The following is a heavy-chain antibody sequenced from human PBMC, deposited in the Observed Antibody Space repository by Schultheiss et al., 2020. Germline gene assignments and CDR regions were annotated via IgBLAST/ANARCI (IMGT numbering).Heavy chain of an antibody. V-gene: IGHV1-18*01. CDR1: GGTFSSYT. CDR3: ARDGGYSSGSFDY. J-gene: IGHJ4*02. Sequence: ASVKVSCKASGGTFSSYTISWVRQAPGQGLEWMGWISGYNGNTNYAPEVQGRVTMTTDTSTSTAYMELRSLRSDDTAVYYCARDGGYSSGSFDYWGQGTLVTVSS. D-gene: IGHD6-19*01. CDR2: ISGYNGNT.